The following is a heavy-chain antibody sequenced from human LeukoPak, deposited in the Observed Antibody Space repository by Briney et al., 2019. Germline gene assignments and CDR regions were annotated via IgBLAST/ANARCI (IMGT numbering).Heavy chain of an antibody. D-gene: IGHD4-17*01. CDR2: IYHSGST. V-gene: IGHV4-4*02. CDR1: GGSISSSNW. Sequence: SETLSLTCAVSGGSISSSNWWSWVRQPPGKGLEWIGEIYHSGSTNYNPSLKSRVTISVDKSKNQFSLKLSSVTAADTAVYYCAESIAGSDYDAFDIWGQGTMVTVSS. CDR3: AESIAGSDYDAFDI. J-gene: IGHJ3*02.